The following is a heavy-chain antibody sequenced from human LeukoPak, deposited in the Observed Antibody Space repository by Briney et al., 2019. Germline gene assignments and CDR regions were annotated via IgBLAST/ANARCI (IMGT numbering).Heavy chain of an antibody. D-gene: IGHD1-1*01. Sequence: SGGSLRLSCAASGFTFSSYGMSWVRQAPGKGLEWVSSISGTGGTTYYADSVKGRFTISRDNSKNTLYLQMSSLRAEDTAVYCCAKRGTTGPTQWFDPWGQGTLVTVSS. CDR2: ISGTGGTT. CDR1: GFTFSSYG. J-gene: IGHJ5*02. V-gene: IGHV3-23*01. CDR3: AKRGTTGPTQWFDP.